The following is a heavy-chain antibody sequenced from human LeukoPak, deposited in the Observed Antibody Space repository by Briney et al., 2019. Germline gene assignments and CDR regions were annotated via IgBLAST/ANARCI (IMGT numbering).Heavy chain of an antibody. J-gene: IGHJ4*02. CDR2: ISSSSSYI. Sequence: PGGSLRLSCAASGFTFSSYSMNWVRQAPGKGLEWVSSISSSSSYIYYADSVKGRFTISRDNAKNSLYLQMNSLRAEDTAVYYCARESLVVPAAVGNFDYWGQGTLVTVSS. V-gene: IGHV3-21*01. CDR3: ARESLVVPAAVGNFDY. CDR1: GFTFSSYS. D-gene: IGHD2-2*01.